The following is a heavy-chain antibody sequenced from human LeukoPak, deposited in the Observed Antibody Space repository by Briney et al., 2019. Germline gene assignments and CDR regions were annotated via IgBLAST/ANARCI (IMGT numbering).Heavy chain of an antibody. CDR2: INPTGGST. CDR3: ARDGYCSSTSCRGGYYYYYMDV. D-gene: IGHD2-2*03. V-gene: IGHV1-46*01. CDR1: GYTFTSYY. Sequence: GASVKDSCKASGYTFTSYYMHWVRQAPGQGLEWMGIINPTGGSTSYAQKFQGRVTMTRDMSTSTVYMELSSLRSEDTAVYYCARDGYCSSTSCRGGYYYYYMDVWAKGPRSPSP. J-gene: IGHJ6*03.